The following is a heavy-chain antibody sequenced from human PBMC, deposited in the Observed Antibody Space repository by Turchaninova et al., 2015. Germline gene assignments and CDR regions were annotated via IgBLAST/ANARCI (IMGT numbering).Heavy chain of an antibody. J-gene: IGHJ5*02. D-gene: IGHD6-19*01. Sequence: QITLKESGPTLVKPTETLTLTCTFSGFSLSSSGRGVGWIRQPPGKALEWLSLIYWYNDQRYSPFLQSRHIITKDTYKNQVVLTMTNMHPVDTATYSCAHMTPVAGTCWFDPWGQGTQVTVSS. CDR3: AHMTPVAGTCWFDP. V-gene: IGHV2-5*01. CDR2: IYWYNDQ. CDR1: GFSLSSSGRG.